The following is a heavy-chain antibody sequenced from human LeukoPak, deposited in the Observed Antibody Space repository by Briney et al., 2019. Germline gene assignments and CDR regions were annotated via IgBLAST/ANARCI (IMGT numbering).Heavy chain of an antibody. J-gene: IGHJ4*02. V-gene: IGHV1-46*01. D-gene: IGHD3-3*01. CDR3: ARGALYDFWTGSYFDY. CDR2: NTPSGGGTT. CDR1: EYTFTSYY. Sequence: SEKVFRESSEYTFTSYYIHCVRKAPEQEREWMRINTPSGGGTTAYAQKFQGRVTMTRDTSTSTVYMDLSSLRSEDTAVYYCARGALYDFWTGSYFDYWGQGTLVTVSS.